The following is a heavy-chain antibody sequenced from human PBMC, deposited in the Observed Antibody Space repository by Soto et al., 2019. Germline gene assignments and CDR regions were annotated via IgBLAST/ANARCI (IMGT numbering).Heavy chain of an antibody. CDR2: IDQDGNKE. J-gene: IGHJ4*02. CDR1: GFTLSNYW. CDR3: ARHQRSASEFDWFDC. V-gene: IGHV3-7*01. D-gene: IGHD3-9*01. Sequence: GGSLRLSCAASGFTLSNYWMSWVLQAPGKGLEWVANIDQDGNKEFYVDSVKGRFTISRDNAKNSLYLQINSLRAGDTAVYYCARHQRSASEFDWFDCWGQGTLVTVSS.